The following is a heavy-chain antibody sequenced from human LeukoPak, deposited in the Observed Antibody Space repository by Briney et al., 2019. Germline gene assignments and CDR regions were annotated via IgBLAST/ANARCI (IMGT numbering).Heavy chain of an antibody. J-gene: IGHJ4*02. Sequence: GSLRLSCAASGFTFSSYSMNWVRQAPGKGLEWVSSISSSSSCIYYADSVKGRFTISRDNAKNSLYLQMNSLRAEDTAVYYCARGGRYSSSWFDYWGQGTLVTVSS. D-gene: IGHD6-13*01. CDR2: ISSSSSCI. CDR1: GFTFSSYS. V-gene: IGHV3-21*01. CDR3: ARGGRYSSSWFDY.